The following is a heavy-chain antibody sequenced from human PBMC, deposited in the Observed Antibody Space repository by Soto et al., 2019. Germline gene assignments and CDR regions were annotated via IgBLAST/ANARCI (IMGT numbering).Heavy chain of an antibody. J-gene: IGHJ4*02. V-gene: IGHV5-10-1*01. CDR1: GYSFTSYW. CDR3: ARRARKGIAAAGTSDY. CDR2: IDPSDSYT. Sequence: GESLKISCKGSGYSFTSYWISWVLQMPWKGLEWMGRIDPSDSYTNYSPSFQGHVTISADKSISTAYLQWSSLKASDTAMYYCARRARKGIAAAGTSDYWGQGTLVTVSS. D-gene: IGHD6-13*01.